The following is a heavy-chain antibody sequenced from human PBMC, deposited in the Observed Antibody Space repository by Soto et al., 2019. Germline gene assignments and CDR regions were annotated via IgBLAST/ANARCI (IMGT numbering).Heavy chain of an antibody. D-gene: IGHD3-16*01. CDR1: GYTFTSYG. J-gene: IGHJ3*02. Sequence: QVQLVQSGAEVKKPGASVKVSCKASGYTFTSYGISWVRQAPGQGLEWMGWISAYNGNTNYAQKLQGRVTMTTDTSTSTAYMELRSLRSDDTAVYYCVRLINYDYIWGSFDAFDIWGQGIMVTVSS. CDR2: ISAYNGNT. V-gene: IGHV1-18*01. CDR3: VRLINYDYIWGSFDAFDI.